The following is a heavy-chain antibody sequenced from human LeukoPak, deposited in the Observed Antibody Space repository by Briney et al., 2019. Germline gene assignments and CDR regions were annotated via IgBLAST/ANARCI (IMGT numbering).Heavy chain of an antibody. D-gene: IGHD3-10*01. V-gene: IGHV3-33*01. CDR3: ARDGFPSSETYAEEPDFYYYGMDV. CDR1: GFIFSSYG. Sequence: GGSLRLSCAASGFIFSSYGMHWVRQAPGKGLEWVVVIWYNGSNKYYADSVKGRFTISRDNSKNTLFLQMNSLRAEDTAVYYCARDGFPSSETYAEEPDFYYYGMDVWGQGTTVTVSS. J-gene: IGHJ6*02. CDR2: IWYNGSNK.